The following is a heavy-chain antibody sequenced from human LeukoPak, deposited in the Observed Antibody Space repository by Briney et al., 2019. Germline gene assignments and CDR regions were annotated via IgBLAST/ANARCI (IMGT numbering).Heavy chain of an antibody. CDR3: ARDFRSGWSPV. D-gene: IGHD6-19*01. Sequence: SETLSLTCTVSGGSISSYYWSWIRQPPGKGLEWIGYIYYSGSTNYNPSLKSRVTISVDTSKNQFSLKLSSVTAADTAVYYCARDFRSGWSPVWGQGTLVTVSS. CDR2: IYYSGST. J-gene: IGHJ1*01. CDR1: GGSISSYY. V-gene: IGHV4-59*01.